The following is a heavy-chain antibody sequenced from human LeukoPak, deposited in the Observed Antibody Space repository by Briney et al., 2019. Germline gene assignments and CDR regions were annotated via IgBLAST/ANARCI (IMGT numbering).Heavy chain of an antibody. Sequence: PGGSLRLSCAASGFTFSSYAMSWVRQAPGKGLEWVSGISTSGGSTSYADSVKGRFTISRGNPRNTLYMQMNNLRDEDTAVYYCAIMHRYYDGSGYWVQWGQGTLVTVSS. D-gene: IGHD3-22*01. CDR1: GFTFSSYA. J-gene: IGHJ4*02. CDR3: AIMHRYYDGSGYWVQ. CDR2: ISTSGGST. V-gene: IGHV3-23*01.